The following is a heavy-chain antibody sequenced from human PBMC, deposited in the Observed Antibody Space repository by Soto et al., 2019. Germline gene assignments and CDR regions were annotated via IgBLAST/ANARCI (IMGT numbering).Heavy chain of an antibody. D-gene: IGHD1-1*01. V-gene: IGHV5-10-1*01. Sequence: PGESLKISCKGSGYTFTSYWISWVRQMPGKGLEWMGRIDASDSSANYSPSFQGHVTISADKSISAAYLQWSSLKASDTAMYYCARHARLMDWSPTHDRFDPWGQGTLVTVSS. CDR1: GYTFTSYW. CDR3: ARHARLMDWSPTHDRFDP. CDR2: IDASDSSA. J-gene: IGHJ5*02.